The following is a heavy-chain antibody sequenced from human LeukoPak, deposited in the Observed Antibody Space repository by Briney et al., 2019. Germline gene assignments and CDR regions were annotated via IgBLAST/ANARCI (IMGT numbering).Heavy chain of an antibody. J-gene: IGHJ4*02. CDR3: AHRNYGSGSYQDYYFDY. CDR2: IYWNDDK. CDR1: GFSLSTSGVG. Sequence: SGPTLVKPTQTLTLTCTFSGFSLSTSGVGVGWIRQPPGKALEWLALIYWNDDKRYSPSLKSRLTITKDTSKNQVVLTMTNMDPVDTDTYCCAHRNYGSGSYQDYYFDYWGQGTLVTVSS. V-gene: IGHV2-5*01. D-gene: IGHD3-10*01.